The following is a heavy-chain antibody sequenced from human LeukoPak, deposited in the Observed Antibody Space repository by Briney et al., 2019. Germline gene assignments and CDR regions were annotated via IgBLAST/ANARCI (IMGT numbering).Heavy chain of an antibody. D-gene: IGHD3-10*01. CDR2: IWPSGST. V-gene: IGHV4-30-2*06. J-gene: IGHJ5*02. CDR3: ARVPMVRGVDWFDP. CDR1: GGSISSGPYF. Sequence: PSETLSLTCSVSGGSISSGPYFWSWIRQSPGQGLEWIGYIWPSGSTYYNPSLKSRVTISVDRSKNQFSLKLSSVTAADTAVYYCARVPMVRGVDWFDPWGQGTLVTVSS.